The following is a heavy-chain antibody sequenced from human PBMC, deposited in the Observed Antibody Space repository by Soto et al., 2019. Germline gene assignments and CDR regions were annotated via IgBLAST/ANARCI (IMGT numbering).Heavy chain of an antibody. D-gene: IGHD2-2*01. V-gene: IGHV1-24*01. Sequence: ASVKVSCKVSGYTLTELSMHWVRQAPGKGLEWMGGFDPEDGETIYAQKFQGRVTMTEDTSTDTAYMELSSLRSEDTAVYYCATTNQGYYYMDVWGKGTTVTVPS. CDR2: FDPEDGET. CDR3: ATTNQGYYYMDV. CDR1: GYTLTELS. J-gene: IGHJ6*03.